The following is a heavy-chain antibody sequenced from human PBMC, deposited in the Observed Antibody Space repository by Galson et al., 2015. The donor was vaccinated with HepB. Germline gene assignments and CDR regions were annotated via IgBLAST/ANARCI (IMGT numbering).Heavy chain of an antibody. D-gene: IGHD1-7*01. CDR2: ISSSSSYT. V-gene: IGHV3-11*06. Sequence: SLRLSCAASGFTFSDYYMSWIRQAPGKGLEWVSYISSSSSYTNYADSVKGRFTISRDSAKNSLYLQMNSLRAEDTAVYYCARPLGRYNWNYWFDPWGQGTLVTVSS. CDR3: ARPLGRYNWNYWFDP. CDR1: GFTFSDYY. J-gene: IGHJ5*02.